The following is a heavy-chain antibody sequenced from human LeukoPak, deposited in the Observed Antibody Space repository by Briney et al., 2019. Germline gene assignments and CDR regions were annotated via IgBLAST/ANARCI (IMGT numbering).Heavy chain of an antibody. CDR2: ITPYNGNT. J-gene: IGHJ3*01. CDR1: DYIFNFRH. CDR3: ARSPLDSSTDGFEV. Sequence: SVKVSCKASDYIFNFRHLHWVRQAPGQGLEWMGWITPYNGNTDYAQQFQDRVTFSRDGTLTMYMEVRRLTSEDTAIYYCARSPLDSSTDGFEVWGQGTMVTVSS. D-gene: IGHD1-1*01. V-gene: IGHV1-45*01.